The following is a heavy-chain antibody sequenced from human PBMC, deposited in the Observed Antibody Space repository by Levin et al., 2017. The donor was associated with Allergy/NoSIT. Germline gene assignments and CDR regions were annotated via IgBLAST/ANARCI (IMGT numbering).Heavy chain of an antibody. CDR2: ISYDGSNK. J-gene: IGHJ4*02. Sequence: GGSLRLSCAASGFTFSSYGMHWVRQAPGKGLEWVAVISYDGSNKYYADSVKGRFTISRDNSKNTLYLQMNSLRAEDTAVYYCAKDYQPYIAVAGTGYFDYWGQGTLVTVSS. D-gene: IGHD6-19*01. CDR3: AKDYQPYIAVAGTGYFDY. V-gene: IGHV3-30*18. CDR1: GFTFSSYG.